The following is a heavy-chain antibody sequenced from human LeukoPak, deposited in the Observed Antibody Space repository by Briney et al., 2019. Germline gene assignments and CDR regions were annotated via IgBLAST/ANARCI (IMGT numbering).Heavy chain of an antibody. D-gene: IGHD1-26*01. CDR1: GGTFSSYA. J-gene: IGHJ4*02. V-gene: IGHV1-69*05. CDR3: ARSGGVGASLHYFDY. CDR2: IIPIFGTA. Sequence: SVKVSCKASGGTFSSYAISWVRQAPGQGLEWMGGIIPIFGTANYAQKFQGRVTITTDESTSTAYMELSSLRSEDTAVYYCARSGGVGASLHYFDYWGQGTLVTVSP.